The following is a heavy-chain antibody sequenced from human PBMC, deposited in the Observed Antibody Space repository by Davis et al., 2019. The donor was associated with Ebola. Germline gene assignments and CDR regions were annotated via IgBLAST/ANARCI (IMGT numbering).Heavy chain of an antibody. J-gene: IGHJ4*02. CDR2: ISGSGGST. D-gene: IGHD1-1*01. CDR1: GFTFSSYA. V-gene: IGHV3-23*01. Sequence: PSETLSLTCAASGFTFSSYAMSWVRQAPGKGLEWVSAISGSGGSTYYADSVKGRFTISRDNSKNTLYLQMNSLRAEDTAVYYCAKRKTGTNGFDYWGQGTLVTVSS. CDR3: AKRKTGTNGFDY.